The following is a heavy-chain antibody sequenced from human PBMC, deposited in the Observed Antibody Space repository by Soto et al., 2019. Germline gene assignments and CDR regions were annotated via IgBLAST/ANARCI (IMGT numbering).Heavy chain of an antibody. J-gene: IGHJ6*02. CDR2: VHPSGST. V-gene: IGHV4-34*01. CDR3: ARGKPSGYRFGPRNFFYYGLDV. CDR1: SASPGDHY. Sequence: PSETLSLTCAVFSASPGDHYWAWPRQPPDKGREWIGEVHPSGSTDYNPSLKSRLTLSLDTSKNQFSLKVASVTAADTAVYFCARGKPSGYRFGPRNFFYYGLDVWGPGTTVTVSS. D-gene: IGHD5-18*01.